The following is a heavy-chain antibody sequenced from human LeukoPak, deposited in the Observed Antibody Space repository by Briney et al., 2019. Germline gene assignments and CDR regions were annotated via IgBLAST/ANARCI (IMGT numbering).Heavy chain of an antibody. CDR2: IIPIFGTA. V-gene: IGHV1-69*06. Sequence: SVKVSCKASGGTFSSYAISWVRQAPGQGLEWMGGIIPIFGTANYAQKFQGRVTITADKSTSTAYMELRSLRSDDTAVYYCARGPATWDAFDIWGQGTMVTVSS. J-gene: IGHJ3*02. CDR3: ARGPATWDAFDI. CDR1: GGTFSSYA.